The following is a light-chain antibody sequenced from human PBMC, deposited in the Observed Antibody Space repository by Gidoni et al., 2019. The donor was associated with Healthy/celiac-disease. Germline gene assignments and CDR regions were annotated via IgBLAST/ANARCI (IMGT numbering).Light chain of an antibody. CDR2: DAS. V-gene: IGKV1-13*02. CDR3: QQFNSLCS. J-gene: IGKJ2*04. CDR1: QGISSA. Sequence: AIQLTQSPSSLSASVGDRVTITCRASQGISSALAWYQQKPGKAPKLLIYDASSLESGVPSRFSGSGSGTDFTLTISSLQPEDFATYYCQQFNSLCSFGQGTKLEIK.